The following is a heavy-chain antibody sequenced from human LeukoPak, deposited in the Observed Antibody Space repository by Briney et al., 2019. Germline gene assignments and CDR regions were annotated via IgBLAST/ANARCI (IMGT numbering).Heavy chain of an antibody. CDR2: IYPGDSDT. D-gene: IGHD3-10*01. CDR1: GYHFPSYW. Sequence: GESLQISCKGSGYHFPSYWIGWVRPMPGKGLESMGIIYPGDSDTRYCPSFQGQVTISADKSISTAYLQWSSLKASDTAMYYCARQAIGSGSYEGRAFDIWGQGTMVSVSS. V-gene: IGHV5-51*01. CDR3: ARQAIGSGSYEGRAFDI. J-gene: IGHJ3*02.